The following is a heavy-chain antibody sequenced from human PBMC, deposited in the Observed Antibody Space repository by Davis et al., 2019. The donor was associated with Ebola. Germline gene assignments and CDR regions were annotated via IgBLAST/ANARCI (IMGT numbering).Heavy chain of an antibody. V-gene: IGHV3-48*03. J-gene: IGHJ6*03. CDR3: ARDASARGYCSSTSCYTGYYYYYMDV. CDR1: GFTFSSYE. Sequence: GESLKISCVVSGFTFSSYEMNWVRQAPGKGLEWISYIDTSGSSIYYADSVKGRFTISRDNAKNSLYLQMNSLRAEDTAVYYCARDASARGYCSSTSCYTGYYYYYMDVWGKGTTVTVSS. CDR2: IDTSGSSI. D-gene: IGHD2-2*02.